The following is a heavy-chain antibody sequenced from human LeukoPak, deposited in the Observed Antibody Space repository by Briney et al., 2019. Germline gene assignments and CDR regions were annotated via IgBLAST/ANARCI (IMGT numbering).Heavy chain of an antibody. Sequence: GGSLGLSCAASGFIFTNYAMSWVRQAPGKGLQWVSDINDNGGTTFYADSVKGRFTISRDKSKNTLYLQMNSLRADDSAVYFCAKKLGSSPGDFFDYWGQGTLVTVSS. CDR1: GFIFTNYA. CDR3: AKKLGSSPGDFFDY. J-gene: IGHJ4*02. V-gene: IGHV3-23*01. D-gene: IGHD6-6*01. CDR2: INDNGGTT.